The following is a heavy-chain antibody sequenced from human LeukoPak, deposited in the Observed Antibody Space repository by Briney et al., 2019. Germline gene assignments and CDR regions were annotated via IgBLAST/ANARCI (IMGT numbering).Heavy chain of an antibody. CDR2: IYPGDSDT. V-gene: IGHV5-51*01. CDR1: GYNFATYW. J-gene: IGHJ5*02. Sequence: KHGESLKISRKGFGYNFATYWIGWVRQMPGKGLEWMGIIYPGDSDTRYSPSFQGQVTISADKSISTAFLQWSSLKASDTAMYYCARRLESERFDPWGQGTLVSVSS. D-gene: IGHD1-26*01. CDR3: ARRLESERFDP.